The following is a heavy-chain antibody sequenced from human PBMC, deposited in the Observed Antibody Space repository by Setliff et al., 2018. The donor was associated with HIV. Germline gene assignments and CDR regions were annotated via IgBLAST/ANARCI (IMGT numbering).Heavy chain of an antibody. CDR1: GGTFSSYA. Sequence: ASVKVSCKASGGTFSSYAISWVRQAPGQGLEWMGGFIPIFGTANYAQKFQGRVTITTDESTSTAYMELSSLRSEDTAVYYCARDGRLLNAFDIWGQGTMVTVSS. J-gene: IGHJ3*02. CDR2: FIPIFGTA. CDR3: ARDGRLLNAFDI. V-gene: IGHV1-69*05. D-gene: IGHD2-15*01.